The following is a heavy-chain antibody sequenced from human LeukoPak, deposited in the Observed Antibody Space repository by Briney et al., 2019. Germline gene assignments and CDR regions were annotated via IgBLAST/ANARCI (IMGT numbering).Heavy chain of an antibody. J-gene: IGHJ4*02. CDR2: ISAKNGNI. Sequence: ASVKVSCKASGYSFSNYGMSWVRQAPGQGLEWMGWISAKNGNIDYAQKFQGRVTMTADRSTSTAYMELRSLRSDDTAVCYCARRIVGGHLGDYWGQGTLVTVSS. D-gene: IGHD1-26*01. CDR3: ARRIVGGHLGDY. CDR1: GYSFSNYG. V-gene: IGHV1-18*01.